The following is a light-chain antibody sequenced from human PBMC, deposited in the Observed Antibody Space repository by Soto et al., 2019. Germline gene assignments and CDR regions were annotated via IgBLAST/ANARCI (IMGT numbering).Light chain of an antibody. Sequence: DIQMAQSPSTLSGSVGDRVTITCRASQTISSWLAWYQQKPGKAPKLLIYKASTLKSGVPSRFSGSGSGTDFTLTISSLQPEDFATYYCQQSYSTPRTFDQGTKVDIK. CDR1: QTISSW. CDR3: QQSYSTPRT. V-gene: IGKV1-5*03. CDR2: KAS. J-gene: IGKJ1*01.